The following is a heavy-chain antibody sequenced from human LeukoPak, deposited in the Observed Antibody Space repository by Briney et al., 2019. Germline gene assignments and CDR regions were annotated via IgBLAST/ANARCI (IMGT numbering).Heavy chain of an antibody. CDR1: GFTFSNYG. CDR2: ISYDGSNK. CDR3: AKDPSSIAAPGLQDY. J-gene: IGHJ4*02. D-gene: IGHD6-6*01. Sequence: PGGSLRLSCVVTGFTFSNYGMHWVRQAPGEGLEWVAVISYDGSNKYYADSVKGRFTISRDNSKNTLYLQMNSLRAEDTAVYYCAKDPSSIAAPGLQDYWGQGTLVTVSS. V-gene: IGHV3-30*18.